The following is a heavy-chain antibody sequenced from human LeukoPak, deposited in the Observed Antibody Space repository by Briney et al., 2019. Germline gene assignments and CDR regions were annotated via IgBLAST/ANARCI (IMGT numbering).Heavy chain of an antibody. V-gene: IGHV3-48*01. CDR1: GFTFSSYG. Sequence: GSLRLSCAASGFTFSSYGMTWVRQAPGKGLEWVSYISSSSSTIYYADSVKGRFTISRDNSKNTLYLQMNSLRAEDTAVYYCAKERVGAFDYWGQGTLVTVSS. J-gene: IGHJ4*02. CDR3: AKERVGAFDY. CDR2: ISSSSSTI. D-gene: IGHD1-26*01.